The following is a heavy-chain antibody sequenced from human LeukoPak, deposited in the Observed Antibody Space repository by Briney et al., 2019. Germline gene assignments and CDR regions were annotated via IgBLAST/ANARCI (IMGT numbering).Heavy chain of an antibody. CDR1: GYSFTGYF. Sequence: GASVKVSCKTSGYSFTGYFIHWVRQAPGQGFEWLGWINPNSGGTKYAQKFQDRVSMTRDTSIGAAYMELNSLRLDDTAVYYCARGVAAACSRLDPWGQGTLITVSS. V-gene: IGHV1-2*02. D-gene: IGHD2-15*01. CDR3: ARGVAAACSRLDP. J-gene: IGHJ5*02. CDR2: INPNSGGT.